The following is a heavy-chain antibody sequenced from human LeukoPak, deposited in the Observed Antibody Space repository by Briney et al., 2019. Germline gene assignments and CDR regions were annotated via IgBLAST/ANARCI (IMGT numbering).Heavy chain of an antibody. CDR1: GFTFSSYE. Sequence: GGSLRLSCAASGFTFSSYEMNWVHQAPGKGLEWVSYISSSGSTIYYADSVEGRFTISRDNAKNSLYLQMNSLRAEDTAVYYCAREIVRGLDYWGQGTLVTVSS. CDR2: ISSSGSTI. V-gene: IGHV3-48*03. D-gene: IGHD3-10*01. CDR3: AREIVRGLDY. J-gene: IGHJ4*02.